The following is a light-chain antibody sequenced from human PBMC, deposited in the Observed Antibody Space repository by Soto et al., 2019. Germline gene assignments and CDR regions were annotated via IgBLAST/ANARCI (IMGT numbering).Light chain of an antibody. CDR1: QRIAFT. V-gene: IGKV3-15*01. Sequence: EIVMTQSPDTLSVSPGEGATLSCRASQRIAFTLAWYQQKPGQAPRLLIYSVSTRAPGIPDRFSGSGSGAEFTLTISSLQSEDSAVYYCQQYDKWPITFGQGTRLEVK. CDR3: QQYDKWPIT. J-gene: IGKJ5*01. CDR2: SVS.